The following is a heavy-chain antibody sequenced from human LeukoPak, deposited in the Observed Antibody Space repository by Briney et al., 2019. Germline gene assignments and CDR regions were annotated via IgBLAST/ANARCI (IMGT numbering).Heavy chain of an antibody. J-gene: IGHJ3*02. CDR3: ARGLLVYDPSDAFDI. V-gene: IGHV4-59*01. Sequence: PSETLSLTCTVSDDSISSYYWSWIRQPPGKGLEWIGYIYSSGSTNYNPSLKSRVTISVDTSKNQFSLKLSSVTAADTAVYYCARGLLVYDPSDAFDIWGQGTMVTVSS. D-gene: IGHD6-13*01. CDR1: DDSISSYY. CDR2: IYSSGST.